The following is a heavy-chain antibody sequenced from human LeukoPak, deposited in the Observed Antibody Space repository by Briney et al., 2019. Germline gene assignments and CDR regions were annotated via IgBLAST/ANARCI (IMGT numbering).Heavy chain of an antibody. D-gene: IGHD5-12*01. J-gene: IGHJ4*02. CDR1: GFTFSNAW. CDR2: IKSKTDGGTT. V-gene: IGHV3-15*01. Sequence: GGSLRLSCAASGFTFSNAWMSWVRQAPGKGLESVGRIKSKTDGGTTDYAAPVKGRFTISRDDSKNTLYLQMNSLKTEDTAVYYCTTAIWWLAYYFDYWGQGTLVTVSS. CDR3: TTAIWWLAYYFDY.